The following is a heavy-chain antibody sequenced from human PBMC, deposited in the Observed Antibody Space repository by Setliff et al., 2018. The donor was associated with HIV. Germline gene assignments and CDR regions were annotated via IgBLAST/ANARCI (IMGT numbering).Heavy chain of an antibody. Sequence: GASVKVSCKASGGTFSSYAISWVRQAPGQGLEWMGGIIPIFGTANYAQKFQGRVTITTDESTSTAYMELSSLRSEDTAVYYCARGGVIAAAGGDAFDIWGQGTMVTVSS. CDR3: ARGGVIAAAGGDAFDI. V-gene: IGHV1-69*05. CDR1: GGTFSSYA. J-gene: IGHJ3*02. D-gene: IGHD6-13*01. CDR2: IIPIFGTA.